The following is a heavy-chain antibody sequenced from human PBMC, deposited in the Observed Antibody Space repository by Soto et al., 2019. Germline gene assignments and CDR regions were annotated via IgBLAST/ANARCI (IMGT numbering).Heavy chain of an antibody. D-gene: IGHD3-16*02. CDR1: GGSFSGYY. V-gene: IGHV4-34*01. CDR3: ARGHNDYIWGSYRSIYYYYYMDV. J-gene: IGHJ6*03. CDR2: INHSGST. Sequence: SETLSLTCAVYGGSFSGYYWSWIRQPPGKGLEWIGEINHSGSTNYNPSLKSRVTISVDTSKNQFSLKLSSVTAADTAVYYCARGHNDYIWGSYRSIYYYYYMDVWGKGTTVTVSS.